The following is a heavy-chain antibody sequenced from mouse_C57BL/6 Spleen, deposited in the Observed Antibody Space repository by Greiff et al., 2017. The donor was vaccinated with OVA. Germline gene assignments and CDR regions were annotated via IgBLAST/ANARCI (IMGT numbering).Heavy chain of an antibody. CDR3: ARREGLRDYFDY. J-gene: IGHJ2*01. CDR1: GFNIKDYY. Sequence: DVKLVESGAELVKPGASVKLSCTASGFNIKDYYMHWVKQRTEQGLEWIGRIDPEDGETKYAPKFQGKATITADTSSNTAYLQLSSLTSEDTAVYYCARREGLRDYFDYWGQGTTLTVSS. V-gene: IGHV14-2*01. CDR2: IDPEDGET. D-gene: IGHD2-4*01.